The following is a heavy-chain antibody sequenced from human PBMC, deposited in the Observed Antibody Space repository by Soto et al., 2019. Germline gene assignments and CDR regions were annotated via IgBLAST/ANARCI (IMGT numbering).Heavy chain of an antibody. V-gene: IGHV3-53*01. CDR2: IYSGGST. CDR1: GGSISSYY. Sequence: PSETLSLTCTVSGGSISSYYMSWVRQAPGKGLEWVSVIYSGGSTYYADSVKGRFTISRDNSKNTLYLQMNSLRAEDTAVYYCARDRRGYSYGYGDYWGQGTLVTVSS. J-gene: IGHJ4*02. CDR3: ARDRRGYSYGYGDY. D-gene: IGHD5-18*01.